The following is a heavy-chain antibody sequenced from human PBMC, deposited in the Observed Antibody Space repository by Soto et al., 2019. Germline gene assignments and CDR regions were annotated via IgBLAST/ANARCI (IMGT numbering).Heavy chain of an antibody. J-gene: IGHJ4*02. CDR3: ASSSYSFLELLSVTN. V-gene: IGHV5-10-1*01. CDR2: IDPSDSYT. D-gene: IGHD3-3*01. CDR1: GSSFTSYW. Sequence: GESLNISGNGSGSSFTSYWLSCVRQMPGKGLEWMGRIDPSDSYTDYSQSFQGNVTISADKSISTAYLQWSRLKASETAMYYCASSSYSFLELLSVTNWGQGTLVTVSS.